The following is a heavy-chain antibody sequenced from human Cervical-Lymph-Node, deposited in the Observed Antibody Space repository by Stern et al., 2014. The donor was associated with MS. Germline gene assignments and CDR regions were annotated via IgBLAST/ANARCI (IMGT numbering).Heavy chain of an antibody. V-gene: IGHV4-34*01. CDR3: AGDSGSYSNWFDP. Sequence: QVQLQQWGAGLLAPSETLSLNCTVYGGSFTNHYWSWIRQPPGKGLEWMGEINHSGSTTYNPSLESRLSISLDPSKNQVSLKLRSVTAADTAVYYCAGDSGSYSNWFDPWGQGTLVTVSS. D-gene: IGHD1-26*01. CDR1: GGSFTNHY. CDR2: INHSGST. J-gene: IGHJ5*02.